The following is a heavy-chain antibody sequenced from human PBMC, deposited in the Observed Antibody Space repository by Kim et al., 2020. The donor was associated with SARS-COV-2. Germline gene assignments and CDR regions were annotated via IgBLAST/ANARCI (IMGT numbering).Heavy chain of an antibody. CDR1: GFTFGDFA. J-gene: IGHJ3*02. CDR3: AKDLVSSSFRAFHI. D-gene: IGHD6-6*01. Sequence: GGSLRLSCADSGFTFGDFAMHWVRQVPGKGLEWVSGLSWKSGVIGYADSVKGRFTISRHNAENSLYLQMNSLRAEDTAFYYCAKDLVSSSFRAFHIWGQGTMVTVSS. V-gene: IGHV3-9*01. CDR2: LSWKSGVI.